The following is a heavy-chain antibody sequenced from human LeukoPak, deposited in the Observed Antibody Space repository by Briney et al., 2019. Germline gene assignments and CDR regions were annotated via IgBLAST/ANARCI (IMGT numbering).Heavy chain of an antibody. CDR2: ISGDGRST. CDR1: GFTFSSYW. D-gene: IGHD1-1*01. Sequence: PGGSLRLSCAASGFTFSSYWMYWVRQAPGKGLVWVSRISGDGRSTTYADSVKGRFTISRDNAKNTVYLQMSSLRVEDTALYYCASGPWELDFWGQGALVTVSS. CDR3: ASGPWELDF. J-gene: IGHJ4*02. V-gene: IGHV3-74*01.